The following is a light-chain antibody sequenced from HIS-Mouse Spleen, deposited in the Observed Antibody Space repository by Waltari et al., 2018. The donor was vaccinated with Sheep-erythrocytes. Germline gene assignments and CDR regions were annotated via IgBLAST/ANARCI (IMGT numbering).Light chain of an antibody. CDR3: QQYNSYSWT. Sequence: DIQMTQSPSTLSASVGDRVTITCRASQSISSWLAWYQQKPGKAPKLLIYKASSLESGVPSRFSSSGSGTEFTLTISSLQPDDFATYCCQQYNSYSWTFGQGTKVEIK. CDR2: KAS. J-gene: IGKJ1*01. V-gene: IGKV1-5*03. CDR1: QSISSW.